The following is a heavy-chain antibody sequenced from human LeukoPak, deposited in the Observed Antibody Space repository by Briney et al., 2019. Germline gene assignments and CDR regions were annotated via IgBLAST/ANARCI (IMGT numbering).Heavy chain of an antibody. CDR1: GFTFSSYG. Sequence: GGSLRLSCAASGFTFSSYGMHWVRQAPGKGLEWVAVISYDGSNKYYADSVKGRFTISRDNSKNTLYLQMNSLRAEGTAVYYCAKGAGYYHSLYDYYVMDVWGQGTTVTVSS. CDR2: ISYDGSNK. D-gene: IGHD3-22*01. V-gene: IGHV3-30*18. J-gene: IGHJ6*02. CDR3: AKGAGYYHSLYDYYVMDV.